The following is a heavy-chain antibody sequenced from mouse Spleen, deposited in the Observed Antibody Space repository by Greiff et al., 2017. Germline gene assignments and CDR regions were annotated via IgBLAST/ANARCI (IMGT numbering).Heavy chain of an antibody. Sequence: EVQLVESGGGLVQPGGSMKLSCVASGFTFSNYWMNWVRQSPEKGLEWVAQIRLKSDNYATHYAESVKGRFTISRDDSKSSVYLQMNNLRAEDTGIYYCTGDGSFHYYAMDYWGQGTSVTVSS. CDR2: IRLKSDNYAT. CDR3: TGDGSFHYYAMDY. V-gene: IGHV6-3*01. CDR1: GFTFSNYW. J-gene: IGHJ4*01. D-gene: IGHD1-1*02.